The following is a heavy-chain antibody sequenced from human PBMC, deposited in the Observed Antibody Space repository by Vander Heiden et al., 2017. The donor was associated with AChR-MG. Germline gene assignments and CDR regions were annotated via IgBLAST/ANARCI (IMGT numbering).Heavy chain of an antibody. J-gene: IGHJ4*02. V-gene: IGHV3-30*02. CDR3: AKTLVSSENYFDY. D-gene: IGHD6-6*01. CDR2: IRYDGSNK. CDR1: GFTFSSYG. Sequence: QVQLVESGGGVVQPGGSLRLSCAASGFTFSSYGMHWVRQAPGKGLEWVAFIRYDGSNKYYADSVKGRFTISRDNSKNTLYLQMNSLRAEDTAVYYCAKTLVSSENYFDYWGQGTLVTVSS.